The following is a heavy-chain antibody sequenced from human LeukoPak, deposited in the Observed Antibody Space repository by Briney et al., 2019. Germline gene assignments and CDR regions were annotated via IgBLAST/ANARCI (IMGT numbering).Heavy chain of an antibody. CDR3: AREYSGDPESPENWFDP. Sequence: ASVKVSCKASGYTFTGYYMHWVRQAPGQGLEWMGWINPNSGGTNYAQKLQGRVTMTRDTSISTAYMELSRLRSDDTAVYYCAREYSGDPESPENWFDPWGQGTLVTVSS. D-gene: IGHD1-26*01. CDR1: GYTFTGYY. V-gene: IGHV1-2*02. J-gene: IGHJ5*02. CDR2: INPNSGGT.